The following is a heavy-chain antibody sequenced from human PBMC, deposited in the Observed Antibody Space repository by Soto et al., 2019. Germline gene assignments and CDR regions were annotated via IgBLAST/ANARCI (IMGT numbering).Heavy chain of an antibody. D-gene: IGHD3-22*01. CDR2: ISAYNGNT. CDR3: ARRIRAYYDSSGYLDY. J-gene: IGHJ4*02. Sequence: GASVKVSCKASGYTFTSYGISWVRQAPGQGLEWMGWISAYNGNTNYAQKLQGRVTMTTDTSTSTAYMELRSLRSDDTAVYYCARRIRAYYDSSGYLDYWGQGTLVTVSS. V-gene: IGHV1-18*01. CDR1: GYTFTSYG.